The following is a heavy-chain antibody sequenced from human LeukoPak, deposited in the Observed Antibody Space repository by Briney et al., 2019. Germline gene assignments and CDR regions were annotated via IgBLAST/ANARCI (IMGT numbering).Heavy chain of an antibody. CDR1: GYTFTSYG. J-gene: IGHJ4*02. Sequence: GASVKVSCKASGYTFTSYGISWVRQAPGQGLEWVGWISAYNGNTNYAQKLQGRVTMTSDTSTSTAYMELRSLRSDDTAVYYCAINTRGLGDFDYWGQGTLVTVSS. D-gene: IGHD3-10*01. V-gene: IGHV1-18*01. CDR3: AINTRGLGDFDY. CDR2: ISAYNGNT.